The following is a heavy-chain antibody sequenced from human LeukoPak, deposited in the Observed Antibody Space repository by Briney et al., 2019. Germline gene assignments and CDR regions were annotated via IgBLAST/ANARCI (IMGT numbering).Heavy chain of an antibody. J-gene: IGHJ4*02. D-gene: IGHD2-2*01. Sequence: PGGSLRLSCAASGFTFSSYAMTWVRQAPGKGPEWVSAISGSGGSAYYADSVKGRFTISRDNSKNTLYLQMNSLRAEDTAIYYCAKYSQLLSGYYFDFWGQGTLVTVSS. V-gene: IGHV3-23*01. CDR3: AKYSQLLSGYYFDF. CDR1: GFTFSSYA. CDR2: ISGSGGSA.